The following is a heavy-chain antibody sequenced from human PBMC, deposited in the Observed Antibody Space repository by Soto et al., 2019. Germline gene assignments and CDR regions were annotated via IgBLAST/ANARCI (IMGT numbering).Heavy chain of an antibody. CDR2: TDYSGST. V-gene: IGHV4-31*02. D-gene: IGHD4-17*01. Sequence: VQLRESGPGLVKPSQTLSLTCAVSGGSISSGDYYWSWIRQQPGKDLEWIGFTDYSGSTYYNPSPRSRVTISVDTSKTQFSLSLNSVTAADSAVYYCARAIAVTTPWFDPWGQGTLVTVSS. J-gene: IGHJ5*02. CDR3: ARAIAVTTPWFDP. CDR1: GGSISSGDYY.